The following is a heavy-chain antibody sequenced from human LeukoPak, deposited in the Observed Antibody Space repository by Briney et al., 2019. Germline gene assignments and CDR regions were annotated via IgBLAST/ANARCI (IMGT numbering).Heavy chain of an antibody. CDR2: IDYSGSS. D-gene: IGHD3-10*01. Sequence: SETLSLTCTVSGGSISSSGYYWVWIRQPPGKGLEWIGSIDYSGSSYYNPSLKSRVSISVDTSKNQFSLKLTPATAADTAMYYCAKTMVRGVIIRPYYYHYMDVWGKGTTVTVPS. V-gene: IGHV4-39*07. CDR1: GGSISSSGYY. CDR3: AKTMVRGVIIRPYYYHYMDV. J-gene: IGHJ6*03.